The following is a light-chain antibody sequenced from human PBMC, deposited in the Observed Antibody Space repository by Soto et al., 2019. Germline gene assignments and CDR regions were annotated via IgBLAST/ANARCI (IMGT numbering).Light chain of an antibody. CDR1: QSISTW. CDR3: QQYNRYWT. V-gene: IGKV1-5*03. J-gene: IGKJ1*01. CDR2: KTS. Sequence: DIQMTQSPSTLSASVGDRVTITCRASQSISTWLAWYQHKPGKAPKLLIYKTSNLETGVPLRFSGSGSGTEFTLTISSLEPDDFATYYCQQYNRYWTFGLGTKVEMK.